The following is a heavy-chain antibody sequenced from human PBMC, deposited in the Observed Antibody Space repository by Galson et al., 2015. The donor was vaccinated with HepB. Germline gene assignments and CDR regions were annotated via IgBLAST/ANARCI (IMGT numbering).Heavy chain of an antibody. J-gene: IGHJ4*02. V-gene: IGHV7-4-1*02. CDR1: GYTFTNYA. D-gene: IGHD2-2*01. CDR3: ASRTELLAPDVSEWFSFLDY. CDR2: INTNTGNP. Sequence: SVKVSCKASGYTFTNYAMNWVRQAPGQGLEWMGWINTNTGNPTYAQGFTGRFVFSLDTSVSTAYLQISSLKAEDTAVYYCASRTELLAPDVSEWFSFLDYWGQGTLVTVSS.